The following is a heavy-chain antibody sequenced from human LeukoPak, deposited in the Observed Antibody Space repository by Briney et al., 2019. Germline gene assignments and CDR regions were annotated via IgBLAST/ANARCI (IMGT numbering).Heavy chain of an antibody. CDR1: GGSISSYY. J-gene: IGHJ5*02. CDR3: ARGEWYYNRFDP. V-gene: IGHV4-59*01. D-gene: IGHD3-3*01. Sequence: SETLSLTCTVSGGSISSYYWSWIRQPPGKGLEWIGYIYYSGSTNYNPSLKSRVTISVDTSKNQFSLKLSSVTAADTAVYYCARGEWYYNRFDPWGQGTLVTVSS. CDR2: IYYSGST.